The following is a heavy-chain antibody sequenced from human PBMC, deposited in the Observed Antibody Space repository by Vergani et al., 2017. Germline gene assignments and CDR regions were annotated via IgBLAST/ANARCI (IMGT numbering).Heavy chain of an antibody. CDR3: ARHPRTGVRGVIITGFDY. CDR2: IYPGDSDT. V-gene: IGHV5-51*01. Sequence: EVMLVQSGAEVKKPGEALKISCKGSGYSFTSYWIGWVRQLPGKGLEWMGIIYPGDSDTRYSPSFQGQVTISANKSISTAYLQWGSLKASDTAMYYCARHPRTGVRGVIITGFDYWGQGTLVTVSS. J-gene: IGHJ4*02. CDR1: GYSFTSYW. D-gene: IGHD3-10*01.